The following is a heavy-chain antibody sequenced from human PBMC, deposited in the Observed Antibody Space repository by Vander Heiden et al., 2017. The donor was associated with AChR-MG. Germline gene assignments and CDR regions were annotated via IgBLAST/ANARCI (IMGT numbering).Heavy chain of an antibody. CDR1: GGSISSSSYY. CDR3: ARPYYDFWSGYYGGAYYYYYMDV. Sequence: QLQLQESGPGLVKPSETLSLTCPVSGGSISSSSYYWGWIRQPPGKGLEWIGSIYYSGSTYYNPSLKSRVTISVDTSKNQFSLKLSSVTAADTAVYYCARPYYDFWSGYYGGAYYYYYMDVWGKGTTVTVSS. CDR2: IYYSGST. D-gene: IGHD3-3*01. V-gene: IGHV4-39*01. J-gene: IGHJ6*03.